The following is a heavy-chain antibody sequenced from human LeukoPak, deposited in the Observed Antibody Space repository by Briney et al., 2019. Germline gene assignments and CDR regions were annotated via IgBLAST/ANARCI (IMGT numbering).Heavy chain of an antibody. CDR1: RFTVGSDA. V-gene: IGHV3-30-3*01. Sequence: GGALRLSCAAYRFTVGSDASHCVRQAPGKGLKWVAFISYDGSNEYYADSVKGRFTISRDNSKNTLYLQMNSLRAEDTAVYYCARAVVGTPDYWGQGTLVTVSS. CDR2: ISYDGSNE. CDR3: ARAVVGTPDY. J-gene: IGHJ4*02. D-gene: IGHD4-23*01.